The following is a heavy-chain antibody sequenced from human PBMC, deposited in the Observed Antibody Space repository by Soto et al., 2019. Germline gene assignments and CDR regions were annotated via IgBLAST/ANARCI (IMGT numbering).Heavy chain of an antibody. J-gene: IGHJ4*02. CDR1: GFTVSSNY. Sequence: EVQLVESGGGLVQPGGSLRLSCAASGFTVSSNYMSWVRQAPGKGLEWVSVIYSGGSTYYADSVKGRFTISRDNSKNTLYLQMNSPRAEDTAVYYCARDYSSGYSDYWGQGTLVTVSS. D-gene: IGHD3-22*01. V-gene: IGHV3-66*01. CDR2: IYSGGST. CDR3: ARDYSSGYSDY.